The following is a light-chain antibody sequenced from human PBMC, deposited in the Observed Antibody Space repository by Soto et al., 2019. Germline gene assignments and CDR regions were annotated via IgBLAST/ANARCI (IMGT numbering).Light chain of an antibody. J-gene: IGLJ1*01. V-gene: IGLV2-14*01. CDR1: FSDVGRYNS. CDR2: EVN. Sequence: LAQPASVSGSPGQSITISCTGTFSDVGRYNSVSWYQQRPGKAPKLMIFEVNNRPSGVSNRFSGSKSGNTASLAISGLQTEDEADYYCCSYTTTSAYVFGTGTKVTVL. CDR3: CSYTTTSAYV.